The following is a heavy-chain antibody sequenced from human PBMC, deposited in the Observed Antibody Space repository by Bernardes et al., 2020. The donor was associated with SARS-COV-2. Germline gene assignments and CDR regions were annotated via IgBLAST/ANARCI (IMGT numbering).Heavy chain of an antibody. CDR3: AHRRSIVGVSGVDY. D-gene: IGHD1-26*01. CDR1: GFSLTTTGVG. CDR2: IYWDDDK. J-gene: IGHJ4*02. V-gene: IGHV2-5*02. Sequence: SGPTLVKPTQTLTLTCTFSGFSLTTTGVGVGWVRQPPGKALEWLALIYWDDDKRYRPSLKSRLTITKDTSKNQVVLTMSNMDPVDAATYYCAHRRSIVGVSGVDYWGQGILVTVSS.